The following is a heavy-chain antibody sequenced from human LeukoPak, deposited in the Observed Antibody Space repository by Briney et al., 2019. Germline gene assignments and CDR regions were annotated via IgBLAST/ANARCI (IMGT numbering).Heavy chain of an antibody. J-gene: IGHJ4*02. CDR2: IRRKASGGTT. CDR1: GFNFGDSD. D-gene: IGHD2/OR15-2a*01. Sequence: AGRSLRLSCATSGFNFGDSDMTWVRQAPGMGLEWVGFIRRKASGGTTYYAESVRGRFTISRDDSQSIAYLQMNSLRSEDTAMYYCSRDLSCGYWGQGTLVTVSS. V-gene: IGHV3-49*04. CDR3: SRDLSCGY.